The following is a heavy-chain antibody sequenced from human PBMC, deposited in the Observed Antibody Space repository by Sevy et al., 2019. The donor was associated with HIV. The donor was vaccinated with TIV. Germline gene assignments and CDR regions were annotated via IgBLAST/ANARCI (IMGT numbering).Heavy chain of an antibody. CDR3: ARDRGGTGDFDY. V-gene: IGHV1-3*01. D-gene: IGHD3-10*01. CDR1: GYTFISYT. CDR2: INADNGDT. J-gene: IGHJ4*02. Sequence: ASVKVSCKASGYTFISYTMHWVRQAPGQRLEWMGWINADNGDTKYSQKFQGRVTITRDTSAGTAYMELGSLRSEDTAVYYCARDRGGTGDFDYWGQGTLVTVSS.